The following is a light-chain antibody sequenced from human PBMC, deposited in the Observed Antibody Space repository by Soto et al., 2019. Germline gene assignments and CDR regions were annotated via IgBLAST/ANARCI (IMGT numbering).Light chain of an antibody. Sequence: QSVLTQPRSVSGSPGHSVTISCTGTSSDVGAYNYVSWYQQHPGKAPKLIIYDVNKRPSGVPDRFSGSKSGNTASLTISGLQAEDEGDYFCCSYEGTYSFRVFGGGTKVTGL. CDR3: CSYEGTYSFRV. V-gene: IGLV2-11*01. CDR1: SSDVGAYNY. J-gene: IGLJ2*01. CDR2: DVN.